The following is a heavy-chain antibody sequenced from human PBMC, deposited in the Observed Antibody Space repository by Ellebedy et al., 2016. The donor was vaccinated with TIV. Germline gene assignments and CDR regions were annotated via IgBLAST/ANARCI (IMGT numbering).Heavy chain of an antibody. CDR3: ARDGCSGGTCYVGYYFRAMDV. CDR1: GYSFSSHW. D-gene: IGHD2-15*01. Sequence: GESLKISCKGSGYSFSSHWIAWMRQMPGKGLEWMGIIYPGDSDTSYSPSFQGLVNISVDKSISTAYLQWSSLKASDTAMYYCARDGCSGGTCYVGYYFRAMDVWGQGTTVTVSS. V-gene: IGHV5-51*01. J-gene: IGHJ6*02. CDR2: IYPGDSDT.